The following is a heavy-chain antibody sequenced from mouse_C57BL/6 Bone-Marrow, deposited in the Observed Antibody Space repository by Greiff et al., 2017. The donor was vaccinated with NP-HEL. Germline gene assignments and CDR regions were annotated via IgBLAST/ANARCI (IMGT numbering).Heavy chain of an antibody. CDR2: IYPGSGNT. CDR1: GYTFTDYY. V-gene: IGHV1-76*01. CDR3: ARGAWAWFAY. Sequence: QVQLQQSGAELVRPGASVKLSCKASGYTFTDYYINWVKQRPGQGLEWIARIYPGSGNTYYNEKFKGKATLTAEKSSSTAYMQLSSLTSEDSAVYFCARGAWAWFAYWGQGTLVTVSA. D-gene: IGHD4-1*01. J-gene: IGHJ3*01.